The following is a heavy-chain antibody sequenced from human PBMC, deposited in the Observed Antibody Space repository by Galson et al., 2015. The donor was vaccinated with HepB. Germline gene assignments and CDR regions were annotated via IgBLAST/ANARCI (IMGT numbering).Heavy chain of an antibody. V-gene: IGHV1-18*01. J-gene: IGHJ6*03. CDR1: GYTFTSYG. CDR2: ISAYNGNT. D-gene: IGHD3-3*01. Sequence: SVKVSCKASGYTFTSYGISWVRQAPGQGLEWMGWISAYNGNTNYAQKLQGRVTMTTDTSTSTAYMELRSLRSDDTAVYYCARDPYDFWSGRQSYYYYYYMDVWGKGTTVTVSS. CDR3: ARDPYDFWSGRQSYYYYYYMDV.